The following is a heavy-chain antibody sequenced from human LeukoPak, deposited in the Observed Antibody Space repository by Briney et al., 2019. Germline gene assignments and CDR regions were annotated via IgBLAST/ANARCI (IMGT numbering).Heavy chain of an antibody. CDR3: AKGGLWGNPFDY. V-gene: IGHV3-23*01. D-gene: IGHD3-16*01. CDR1: GFTFRSYA. J-gene: IGHJ4*02. Sequence: GGSLRLSCAASGFTFRSYAMSWVRQAPGKGLEWVSVISGSGGSTYYADSVKGRFTVSRDNSKNTLYVQMNSLRAEDTAVYYCAKGGLWGNPFDYWGQGTLVTVSS. CDR2: ISGSGGST.